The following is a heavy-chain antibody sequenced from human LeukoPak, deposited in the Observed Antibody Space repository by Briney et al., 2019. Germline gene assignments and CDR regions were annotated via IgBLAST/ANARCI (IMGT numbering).Heavy chain of an antibody. CDR2: INPSGGST. V-gene: IGHV1-46*01. J-gene: IGHJ4*02. CDR3: ARDRAIAVAGRLEGY. D-gene: IGHD6-19*01. Sequence: GASVKVSCKASGYTFTSYYMHWVRQAPGQGLEWMGIINPSGGSTSYAQKFQGRVTMTRDTSTSTVYMELSSLRSEDTAVYYCARDRAIAVAGRLEGYWGQGTLVTVSS. CDR1: GYTFTSYY.